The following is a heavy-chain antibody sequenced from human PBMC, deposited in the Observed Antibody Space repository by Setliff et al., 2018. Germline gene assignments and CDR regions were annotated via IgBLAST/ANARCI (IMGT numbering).Heavy chain of an antibody. Sequence: GGSLRLSCAASGFSFRSYWMNWVRQAPGKGLEWVASIKEDGSEKYYVDSLKGRVTVSRDNTKNSLYLQMNSLRAEDTAFYYCTRARDRSGYWDFDYWGQGTLVTVSS. J-gene: IGHJ4*02. CDR3: TRARDRSGYWDFDY. CDR2: IKEDGSEK. CDR1: GFSFRSYW. D-gene: IGHD3-3*01. V-gene: IGHV3-7*03.